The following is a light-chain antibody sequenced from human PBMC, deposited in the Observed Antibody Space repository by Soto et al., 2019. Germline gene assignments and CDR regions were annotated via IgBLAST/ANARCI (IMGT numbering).Light chain of an antibody. Sequence: DIVMTQSPLSLPVTPGEPASISCRSSQSLLHSNGYNYLGWYLQKPGQSPQLLIYLGSNRASGVXDXXSGSGSGTDFTLKISRVEAEDVGVYYCMQALQTPYTFGQGTKLEIK. CDR1: QSLLHSNGYNY. V-gene: IGKV2-28*01. J-gene: IGKJ2*01. CDR3: MQALQTPYT. CDR2: LGS.